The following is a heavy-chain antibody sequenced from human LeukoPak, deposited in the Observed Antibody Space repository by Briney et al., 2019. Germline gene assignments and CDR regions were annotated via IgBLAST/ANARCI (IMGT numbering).Heavy chain of an antibody. Sequence: GGSLRLSCAASGFTFSSYGMHWVRQAPGKGLEWVAFIRYDGSNKYYADSVKGRFTISRDNSKNTLYLQMNSLRAEDTAVYYCAKDPPLEYSSSLFDYWGQGTLVTVSS. D-gene: IGHD6-6*01. V-gene: IGHV3-30*02. CDR2: IRYDGSNK. CDR1: GFTFSSYG. J-gene: IGHJ4*02. CDR3: AKDPPLEYSSSLFDY.